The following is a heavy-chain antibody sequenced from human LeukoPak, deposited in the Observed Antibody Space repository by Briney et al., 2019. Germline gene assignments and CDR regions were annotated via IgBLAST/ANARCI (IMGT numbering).Heavy chain of an antibody. CDR2: IYYSGST. V-gene: IGHV4-59*06. Sequence: SETLSLTCTVSGGSISTYYWSWIRQHPGKGLEWIGYIYYSGSTYYNPSLKSRVTISVDTSKNQFSLKLSSVTAADTAVYYCARDLVGGLGAFDIWGQGTMVTVSS. CDR3: ARDLVGGLGAFDI. J-gene: IGHJ3*02. D-gene: IGHD5-12*01. CDR1: GGSISTYY.